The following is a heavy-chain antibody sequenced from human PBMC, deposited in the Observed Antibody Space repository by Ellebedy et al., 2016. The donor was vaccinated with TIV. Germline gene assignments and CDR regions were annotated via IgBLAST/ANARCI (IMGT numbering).Heavy chain of an antibody. D-gene: IGHD1-26*01. Sequence: MPSETLSLTCTVSGGSIRSYYWSWIRQPPGKGLEWIGYINYSGSTNYNPSLQSRVAMSLDPSKNQFSLKLSSVTAADTAVYYCAKDQKVGAELVFNWFDPWGQGTLVTVSS. CDR2: INYSGST. CDR1: GGSIRSYY. J-gene: IGHJ5*02. V-gene: IGHV4-59*12. CDR3: AKDQKVGAELVFNWFDP.